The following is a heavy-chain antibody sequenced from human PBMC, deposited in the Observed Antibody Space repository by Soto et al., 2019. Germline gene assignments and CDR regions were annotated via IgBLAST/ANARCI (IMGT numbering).Heavy chain of an antibody. Sequence: ASETLSLTCTVSGGSISSYYWSWIRQPAGKGLEWIGRIYTSGSTNYNPSLKSRVTMSVDTSKNQFSLKLSSVTAADTAVYYCARGYYYGSGSYYLDYYYYGMDVWGQGTTVTVSS. CDR3: ARGYYYGSGSYYLDYYYYGMDV. D-gene: IGHD3-10*01. CDR2: IYTSGST. V-gene: IGHV4-4*07. J-gene: IGHJ6*02. CDR1: GGSISSYY.